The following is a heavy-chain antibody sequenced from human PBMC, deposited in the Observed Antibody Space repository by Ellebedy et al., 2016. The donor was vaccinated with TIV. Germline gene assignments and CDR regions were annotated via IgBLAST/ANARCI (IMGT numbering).Heavy chain of an antibody. CDR2: IDPSDSYT. J-gene: IGHJ5*02. CDR3: ARPPLPGSYQDWFDP. CDR1: GYSFTSYW. Sequence: GESLKISXKGSGYSFTSYWISWVRQMPGKGLEWMGRIDPSDSYTNYSPSFQGHVTISADKSISTAYLQWSSLKASDTAMYYCARPPLPGSYQDWFDPWGQGTLVTVSS. D-gene: IGHD3-10*01. V-gene: IGHV5-10-1*01.